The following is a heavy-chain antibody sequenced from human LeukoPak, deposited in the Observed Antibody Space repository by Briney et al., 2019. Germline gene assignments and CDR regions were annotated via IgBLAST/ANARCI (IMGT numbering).Heavy chain of an antibody. Sequence: GGSLRLSCEASGFTFSSYNVNWVRQAPGKGLEWVSSISSSSSYIYYADSVKGRFTISRDNSKNTLYLQMNSLRTEDTAVYYCAKAEGYDILTGLDYWGQGTLVTVSS. V-gene: IGHV3-21*04. CDR1: GFTFSSYN. J-gene: IGHJ4*02. CDR3: AKAEGYDILTGLDY. CDR2: ISSSSSYI. D-gene: IGHD3-9*01.